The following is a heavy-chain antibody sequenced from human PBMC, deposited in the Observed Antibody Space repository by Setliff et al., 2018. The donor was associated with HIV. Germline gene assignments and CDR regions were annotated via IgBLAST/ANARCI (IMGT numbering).Heavy chain of an antibody. Sequence: LSLTCPVSGDSTSSYYWSWIRQPPGKGLEWIGYIYTTGSTNYNPSLKSRVTISLDTSKNQLSLKLSSVTAADTAVYYCVHYYYDTSGQPFDYWGQGTLVTVSS. CDR3: VHYYYDTSGQPFDY. CDR2: IYTTGST. D-gene: IGHD3-22*01. J-gene: IGHJ4*02. CDR1: GDSTSSYY. V-gene: IGHV4-4*09.